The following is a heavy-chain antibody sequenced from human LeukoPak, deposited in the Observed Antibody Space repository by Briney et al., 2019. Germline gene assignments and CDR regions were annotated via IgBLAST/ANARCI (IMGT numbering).Heavy chain of an antibody. J-gene: IGHJ4*02. D-gene: IGHD2-8*01. CDR1: GYTFTNYY. V-gene: IGHV1-46*01. Sequence: ASVKVSCKASGYTFTNYYMHWVRQAPGQGLEWMGIINPSGGSTSYAQKFQGRVPMTRDTSTSTVYMELSSLRSEDTAVYYCARVATVRTSPIDYWGQGTLVTVSS. CDR3: ARVATVRTSPIDY. CDR2: INPSGGST.